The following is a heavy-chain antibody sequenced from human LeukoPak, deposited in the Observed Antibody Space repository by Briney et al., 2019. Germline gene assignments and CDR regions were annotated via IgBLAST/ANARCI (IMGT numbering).Heavy chain of an antibody. CDR3: ARGHTPAYSSSWYNWFDP. J-gene: IGHJ5*02. CDR2: IYYSGST. V-gene: IGHV4-39*07. CDR1: GGSISSSSYY. Sequence: SETLSLTCTVSGGSISSSSYYWGWIRQPPGKGLEWIGSIYYSGSTYYNPSLKSRVTISVDTSKNQFSLKLSSVTAADTAVYYCARGHTPAYSSSWYNWFDPWGQGTLVTVSS. D-gene: IGHD6-13*01.